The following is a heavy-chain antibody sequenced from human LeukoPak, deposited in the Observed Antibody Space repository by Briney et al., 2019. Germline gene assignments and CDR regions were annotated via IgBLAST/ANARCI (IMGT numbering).Heavy chain of an antibody. CDR2: INHSGST. D-gene: IGHD6-19*01. J-gene: IGHJ3*02. CDR3: ALAVAGTRDAFDI. CDR1: GGSFSGYY. Sequence: PSETLSLTCAVYGGSFSGYYWSWIRQPPGKWLEWIGEINHSGSTNYNPSLKSRVTVSVDTSKNQFSLKLSSVTAADTAVYYCALAVAGTRDAFDIWGHGTMVTVSS. V-gene: IGHV4-34*01.